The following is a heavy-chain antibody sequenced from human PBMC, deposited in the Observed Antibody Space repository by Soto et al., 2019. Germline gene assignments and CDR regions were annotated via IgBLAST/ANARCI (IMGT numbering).Heavy chain of an antibody. CDR1: GDHFMKNV. D-gene: IGHD3-10*01. CDR2: TIPSLGKT. CDR3: ARAPFRPSAMDV. Sequence: VKVACNTSGDHFMKNVVRWVRQAPGQGLEWMGGTIPSLGKTHYIEKFQGRVTITVDDATRTVYMEVRDLTSEDTPIYYCARAPFRPSAMDVWGQGTTVTVSS. J-gene: IGHJ6*02. V-gene: IGHV1-69*01.